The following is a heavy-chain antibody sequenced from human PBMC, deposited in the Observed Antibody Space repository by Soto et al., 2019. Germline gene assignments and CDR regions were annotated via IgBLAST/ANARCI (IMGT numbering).Heavy chain of an antibody. V-gene: IGHV4-34*01. CDR2: INHSGST. CDR3: ARGCLLWFGELLPYNWFDP. J-gene: IGHJ5*02. Sequence: SETLSLTCAVYGGSFSGYYWSWIRQPPGKGLEWIGEINHSGSTNYNPSLKSRVTISVDTSKNQFSLKLSSVTAADTAVYYCARGCLLWFGELLPYNWFDPWGQGTLVTGST. D-gene: IGHD3-10*01. CDR1: GGSFSGYY.